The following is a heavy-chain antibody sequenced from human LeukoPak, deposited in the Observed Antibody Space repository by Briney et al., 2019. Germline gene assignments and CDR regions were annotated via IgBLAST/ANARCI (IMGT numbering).Heavy chain of an antibody. D-gene: IGHD2-15*01. Sequence: SETLSLTCAVYGGSFSGYYWSWIRQPPGKGLEWIGEINHSGSTNCNPSLKSRVTISVDTSKNQFSLKLSSVTAADTAVYCCARGANFYYYGMDVWGQGTTVTVSS. CDR1: GGSFSGYY. CDR2: INHSGST. CDR3: ARGANFYYYGMDV. J-gene: IGHJ6*02. V-gene: IGHV4-34*01.